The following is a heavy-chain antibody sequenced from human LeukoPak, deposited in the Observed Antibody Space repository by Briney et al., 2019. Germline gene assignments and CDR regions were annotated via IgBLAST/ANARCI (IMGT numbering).Heavy chain of an antibody. V-gene: IGHV3-23*01. J-gene: IGHJ4*02. CDR2: ISGSGGTT. CDR1: GFTFSNYA. Sequence: GGSLRLSCAASGFTFSNYAMSWVRQAPGKGLEWVSAISGSGGTTYYADSVKGRFTISRDNSKNTLYLQMNSLRAEDTAVYYCSIDFLYSTSYYYFEYWGQGTLVTVSS. CDR3: SIDFLYSTSYYYFEY. D-gene: IGHD6-13*01.